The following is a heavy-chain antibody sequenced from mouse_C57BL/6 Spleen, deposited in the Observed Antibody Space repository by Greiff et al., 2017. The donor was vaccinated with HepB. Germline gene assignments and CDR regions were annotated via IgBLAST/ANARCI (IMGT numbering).Heavy chain of an antibody. CDR3: ARGGWAMDY. J-gene: IGHJ4*01. V-gene: IGHV1-54*01. CDR1: GYAFTNYL. D-gene: IGHD1-1*02. Sequence: VQLQQSGAELVRPGPSVKVSCKASGYAFTNYLIEWVKQRPGQGLEWIGVINPGSGGTNYNEKFKGKATLTADKSSSTAYMQLSSLTSEDSAVYFCARGGWAMDYWGQGTSVTVSS. CDR2: INPGSGGT.